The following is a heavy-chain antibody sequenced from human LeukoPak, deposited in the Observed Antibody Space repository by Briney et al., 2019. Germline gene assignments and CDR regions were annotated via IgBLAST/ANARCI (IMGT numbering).Heavy chain of an antibody. CDR2: LYTSGNT. D-gene: IGHD3-22*01. Sequence: GRSLRLSCAASGFTVSSNYMNWVHQAPGKGLEWVSVLYTSGNTFYADSVKGRFTISRDNSKNTVYLQMNSLRAEDTAMYYCARWPDYYDTSKYYYGMDVWGQGTTVTVSS. J-gene: IGHJ6*02. V-gene: IGHV3-53*01. CDR1: GFTVSSNY. CDR3: ARWPDYYDTSKYYYGMDV.